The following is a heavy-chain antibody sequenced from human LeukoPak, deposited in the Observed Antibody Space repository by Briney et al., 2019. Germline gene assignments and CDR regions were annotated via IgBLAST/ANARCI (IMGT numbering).Heavy chain of an antibody. CDR2: IIPIFGTA. V-gene: IGHV1-69*01. CDR1: GGTFSSYA. Sequence: SVKVSRKASGGTFSSYAISWVRQAPGQGLEWMGGIIPIFGTANYAQKFQGRVTITADESTSTAYMELSSLRSEDTAVYYCARVEYSSSFSYFDYWGQGTLVTVSS. D-gene: IGHD6-6*01. CDR3: ARVEYSSSFSYFDY. J-gene: IGHJ4*02.